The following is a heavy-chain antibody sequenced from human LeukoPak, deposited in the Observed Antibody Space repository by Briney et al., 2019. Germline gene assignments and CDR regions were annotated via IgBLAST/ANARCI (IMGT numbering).Heavy chain of an antibody. CDR1: GYTFTSYG. J-gene: IGHJ4*02. V-gene: IGHV1-18*01. CDR3: ARDNSGYSYGHFDY. CDR2: ISAYNGNT. D-gene: IGHD5-18*01. Sequence: ASVKVSCKASGYTFTSYGISWVRQAPGQGLEWMGWISAYNGNTNYAQKLQGRVTMTTDTSTSTAYMELRSLRSDDTAVYYCARDNSGYSYGHFDYWGQGTLVTVSS.